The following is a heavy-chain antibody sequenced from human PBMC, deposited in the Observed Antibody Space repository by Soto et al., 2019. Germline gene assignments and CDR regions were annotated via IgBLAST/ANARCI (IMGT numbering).Heavy chain of an antibody. Sequence: WETLSLTCTVSGGSISSNYWTWIRQPPGKGLEWIGYVYNSGSTNYNPSLKSRVTISEDTSKSQFSLKVNSMTAADTAVYYCARYRREEVAGYTLDNWGQGILVTVSS. D-gene: IGHD2-15*01. V-gene: IGHV4-59*01. CDR3: ARYRREEVAGYTLDN. CDR1: GGSISSNY. CDR2: VYNSGST. J-gene: IGHJ4*02.